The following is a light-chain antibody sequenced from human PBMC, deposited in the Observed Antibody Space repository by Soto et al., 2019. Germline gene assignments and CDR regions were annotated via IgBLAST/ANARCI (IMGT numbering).Light chain of an antibody. J-gene: IGKJ1*01. CDR1: QSDGSNY. Sequence: EIVMTQSPGTLSLSPGDRATLSCRASQSDGSNYLAWYQQKPGQAPRLLIYGTSSRAAGIPDRFTGSGSGTDFTLTISRLEPEDFAVYYCQRDDNSSWTFGPGTKVDI. CDR2: GTS. CDR3: QRDDNSSWT. V-gene: IGKV3-20*01.